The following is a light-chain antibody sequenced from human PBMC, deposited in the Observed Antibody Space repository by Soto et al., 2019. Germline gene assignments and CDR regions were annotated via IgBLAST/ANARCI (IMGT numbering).Light chain of an antibody. CDR1: SSNIGAGFD. V-gene: IGLV1-40*01. J-gene: IGLJ3*02. CDR2: GNN. CDR3: QSYDSSLSAWV. Sequence: VLTQPPSVSGAPGQRVTISCAGGSSNIGAGFDVHWYQQLPQTAPKLLIYGNNNRPSGVPDRFSGSKSGTSASLAITGLQVEDEADYYCQSYDSSLSAWVFGGGTKLTVL.